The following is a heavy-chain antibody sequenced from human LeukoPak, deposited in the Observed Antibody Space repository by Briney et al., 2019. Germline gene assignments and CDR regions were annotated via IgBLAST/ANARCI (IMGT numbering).Heavy chain of an antibody. V-gene: IGHV3-9*01. Sequence: PGRSLRLSCAASGFTFDDYAMRWVRQAPGKGLEWVSGISWNSGSIGYADSVKGRFTISRDNAKNSLYLQMNSLRAEDTALYYCAKDLRYGSGSYCFDYWGQGTLVTVSS. J-gene: IGHJ4*02. CDR3: AKDLRYGSGSYCFDY. CDR1: GFTFDDYA. D-gene: IGHD3-10*01. CDR2: ISWNSGSI.